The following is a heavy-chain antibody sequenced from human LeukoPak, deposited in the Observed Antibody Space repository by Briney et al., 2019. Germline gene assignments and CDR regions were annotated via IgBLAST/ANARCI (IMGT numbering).Heavy chain of an antibody. CDR1: GGSISSSSYY. CDR2: IYYSGST. D-gene: IGHD3-10*01. J-gene: IGHJ5*02. Sequence: SETLSLTCTVSGGSISSSSYYWGWIRQPPGKGLEWIGSIYYSGSTNYNPSLKSRVTISVDTSKNQFSLKLSSVTAADTAVYYCARASNVLLWFGKKNWFDPWGQGTLVTVSS. CDR3: ARASNVLLWFGKKNWFDP. V-gene: IGHV4-39*07.